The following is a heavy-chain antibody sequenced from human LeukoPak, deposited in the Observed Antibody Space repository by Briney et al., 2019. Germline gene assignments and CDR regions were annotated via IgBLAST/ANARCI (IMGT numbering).Heavy chain of an antibody. Sequence: GASVKVSCKVSGYTLTELSMHWVRQAPGNGLEWMGGFDPEDGETIYAQKFQGRVTMTEDTSTDTAYMELSSLRSEDTAVYYCATSRYCSSTSCYQENYYYYYYMDVWGKGTTVTVSS. V-gene: IGHV1-24*01. CDR1: GYTLTELS. D-gene: IGHD2-2*01. CDR2: FDPEDGET. CDR3: ATSRYCSSTSCYQENYYYYYYMDV. J-gene: IGHJ6*03.